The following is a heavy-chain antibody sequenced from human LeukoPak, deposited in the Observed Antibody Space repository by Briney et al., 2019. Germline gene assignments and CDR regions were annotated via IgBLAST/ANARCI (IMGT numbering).Heavy chain of an antibody. J-gene: IGHJ4*02. V-gene: IGHV3-21*01. CDR1: GFTFSSY. D-gene: IGHD4-23*01. CDR3: ARDRMGYGGKPGHWLFDY. CDR2: ISSTSSYI. Sequence: GGSLRLSCAASGFTFSSYMNWVRQAPGKGLEWVSSISSTSSYIYYADSVKGRFTISRDNAKNSLYLQMNSLRADDTAVYYCARDRMGYGGKPGHWLFDYWGQGTLVTVSS.